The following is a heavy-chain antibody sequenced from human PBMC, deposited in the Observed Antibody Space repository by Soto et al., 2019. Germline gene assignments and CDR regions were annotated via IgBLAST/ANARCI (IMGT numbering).Heavy chain of an antibody. CDR3: SKAEDDISAYVGDFDY. V-gene: IGHV3-30*18. D-gene: IGHD3-22*01. J-gene: IGHJ4*02. CDR1: GSTFSEYV. CDR2: LSSFVPTH. Sequence: GGSLTLSCRASGSTFSEYVMHWDRQAPGKGPEWLAVLSSFVPTHNYADSVEGRLIICTDNFKHTLYLQITSLRREDPGVYYCSKAEDDISAYVGDFDYWGQGTMVTVSS.